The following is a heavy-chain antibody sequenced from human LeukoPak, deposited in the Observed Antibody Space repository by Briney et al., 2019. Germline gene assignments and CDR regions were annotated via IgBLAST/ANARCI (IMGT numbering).Heavy chain of an antibody. V-gene: IGHV3-15*01. D-gene: IGHD3-3*01. Sequence: GGSLRLSCAASGFTFSSYAMSWVRQAPGKGLEWVGRIKSKTDGGTTDYAAPVKGRFTISRDDSKNTLYLQMNSLKTEDTAVYYCTTGSYYDFWSGYYPPYYYGMDVWGQGTTVTVSS. CDR1: GFTFSSYA. CDR2: IKSKTDGGTT. J-gene: IGHJ6*02. CDR3: TTGSYYDFWSGYYPPYYYGMDV.